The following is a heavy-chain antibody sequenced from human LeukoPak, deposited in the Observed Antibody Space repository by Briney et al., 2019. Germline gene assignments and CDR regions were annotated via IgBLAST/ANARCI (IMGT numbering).Heavy chain of an antibody. CDR3: ASYSYYYDSSGYFDY. J-gene: IGHJ4*02. V-gene: IGHV4-34*01. CDR2: INHSGST. CDR1: GGSFSGYY. Sequence: PSETLSLTCAVYGGSFSGYYWSWIRQPPGKGLEWFGEINHSGSTNYNPSLKSRVTISVDTSKNQFSLKLSSVTAADTAVYYCASYSYYYDSSGYFDYWGQGTLVTVSS. D-gene: IGHD3-22*01.